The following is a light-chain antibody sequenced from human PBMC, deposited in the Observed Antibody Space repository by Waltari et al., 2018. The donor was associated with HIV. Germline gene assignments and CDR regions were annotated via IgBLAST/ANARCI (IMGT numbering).Light chain of an antibody. CDR3: LSSDSRGVHKF. CDR2: RDK. CDR1: TLSKEY. Sequence: SYGLTQPPSVSVSPGQTARITCSGDTLSKEYGYWYQQKPGQAPVLLIYRDKERSSGIPKRFPGSSSGTTVTLAISGVQAEDEADYYCLSSDSRGVHKFFGGGTKLTVL. J-gene: IGLJ2*01. V-gene: IGLV3-25*03.